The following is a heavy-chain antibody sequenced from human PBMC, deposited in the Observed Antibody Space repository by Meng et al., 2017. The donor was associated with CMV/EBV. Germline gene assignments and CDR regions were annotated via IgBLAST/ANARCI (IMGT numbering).Heavy chain of an antibody. J-gene: IGHJ4*02. Sequence: GGSLRLSCAASGFTFSSYGKHWVRQAPGKGLEWVAVIWYDGSNKYYADSVKGRFTISRDNSKNTLYLQMNSLRAEDTAVYYCAKDSSSPPGAFHYWGQGTLVTVSS. CDR3: AKDSSSPPGAFHY. CDR2: IWYDGSNK. CDR1: GFTFSSYG. V-gene: IGHV3-33*06. D-gene: IGHD6-6*01.